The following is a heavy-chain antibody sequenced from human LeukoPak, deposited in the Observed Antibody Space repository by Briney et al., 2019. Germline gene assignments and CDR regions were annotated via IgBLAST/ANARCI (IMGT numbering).Heavy chain of an antibody. CDR1: GFTFSSYG. V-gene: IGHV3-30*02. CDR3: AKDLITFGGVIVSGYFDY. D-gene: IGHD3-16*02. Sequence: GGSLRLSCAASGFTFSSYGMHWVRQAPGKGLEWVAFIRYDGSNKYYADSVKGRFTISRDNSKNTLYLQMNSPRAEDTAVYYCAKDLITFGGVIVSGYFDYWGQGTLVTVSS. CDR2: IRYDGSNK. J-gene: IGHJ4*02.